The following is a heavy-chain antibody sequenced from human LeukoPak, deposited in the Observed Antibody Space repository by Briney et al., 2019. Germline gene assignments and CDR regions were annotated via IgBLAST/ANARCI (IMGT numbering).Heavy chain of an antibody. CDR3: ARVVSNWGTPYYFDY. D-gene: IGHD7-27*01. Sequence: GASVKVSCKASGYTFTSYGISWVRQAPGQGLEWMGWISAYNGNTNYAQKLQGRVTMTTDTSTSTAYMELRSLRSDDTAVYYCARVVSNWGTPYYFDYWGQGTLVTVSS. J-gene: IGHJ4*02. CDR1: GYTFTSYG. V-gene: IGHV1-18*01. CDR2: ISAYNGNT.